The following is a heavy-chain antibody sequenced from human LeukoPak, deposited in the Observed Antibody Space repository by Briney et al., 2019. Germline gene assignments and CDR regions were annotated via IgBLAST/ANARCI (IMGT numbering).Heavy chain of an antibody. V-gene: IGHV3-7*01. Sequence: GGSLRLSCAPSGFTFSNHWKTWVRQAPGKARVWVADIKQEGSVKLYVIFVRGRFTISRDNAKMSLFLQMNSLRAEDTAVYYCARDNGVVHGVYYMDVWGKGTTVTVS. J-gene: IGHJ6*03. CDR3: ARDNGVVHGVYYMDV. CDR1: GFTFSNHW. D-gene: IGHD3-3*01. CDR2: IKQEGSVK.